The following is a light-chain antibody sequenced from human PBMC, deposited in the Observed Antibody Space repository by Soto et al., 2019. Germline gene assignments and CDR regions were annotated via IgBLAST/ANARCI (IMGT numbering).Light chain of an antibody. Sequence: EIVMTQSPATLSVSPGERATLSCRASQSVSSNLAWYQQKPGQAPRILIYDASTRATGITARFSGSGSGTEFHLTSSSLQSEDFDNYYCQQYSNSPPGTFGGGTKVEIK. CDR2: DAS. CDR1: QSVSSN. J-gene: IGKJ4*02. V-gene: IGKV3-15*01. CDR3: QQYSNSPPGT.